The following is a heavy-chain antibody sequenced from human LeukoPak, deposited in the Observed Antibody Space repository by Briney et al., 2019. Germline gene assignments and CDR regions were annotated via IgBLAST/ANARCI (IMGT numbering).Heavy chain of an antibody. V-gene: IGHV4-61*02. CDR3: ARGSGWNSFDP. CDR1: GGSISTDLYY. Sequence: SETLSLTCTVSGGSISTDLYYWTWIRQPAGKVLEWIGRIYSNGWTDYNPPLKSRVSISIDTSKNHFSLKMSLATAADTALYYCARGSGWNSFDPWGQGTLVTVSS. J-gene: IGHJ5*02. CDR2: IYSNGWT. D-gene: IGHD6-19*01.